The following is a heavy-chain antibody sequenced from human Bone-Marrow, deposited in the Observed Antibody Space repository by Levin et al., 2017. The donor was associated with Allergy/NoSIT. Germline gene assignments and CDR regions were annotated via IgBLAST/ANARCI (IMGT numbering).Heavy chain of an antibody. Sequence: GGSLRLSCAASGFAISSNYMSWVRQAPGKGLEWVSVIYSGGGTYYADSVKGRFTISRDNSKNTLYLQMNSLRAEDTAVYYCARDRGYTGTYNDGFSIWGQGTMVTVSS. CDR3: ARDRGYTGTYNDGFSI. J-gene: IGHJ3*02. CDR1: GFAISSNY. CDR2: IYSGGGT. V-gene: IGHV3-53*01. D-gene: IGHD5-12*01.